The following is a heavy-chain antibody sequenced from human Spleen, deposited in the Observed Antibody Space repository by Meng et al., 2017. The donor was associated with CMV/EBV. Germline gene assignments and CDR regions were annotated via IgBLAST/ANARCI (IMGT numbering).Heavy chain of an antibody. CDR3: ARMVSSSWPYYFDH. D-gene: IGHD6-13*01. Sequence: SGPTLVKPTQTLTLTCTFSGFSLTSSGEGVGWIRQPPGKALDWLALIYWNDDKRFSPSLKSRLTITKDTSKNQVVLTMTNMDPMDTATYYCARMVSSSWPYYFDHWGQGTLVTVSS. J-gene: IGHJ4*02. CDR2: IYWNDDK. CDR1: GFSLTSSGEG. V-gene: IGHV2-5*01.